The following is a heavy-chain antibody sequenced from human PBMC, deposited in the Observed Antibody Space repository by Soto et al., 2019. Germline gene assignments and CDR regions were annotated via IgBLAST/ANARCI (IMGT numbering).Heavy chain of an antibody. V-gene: IGHV1-24*01. CDR3: ATGGYSSGWWNYYFDH. CDR2: FDSEEGET. D-gene: IGHD6-19*01. CDR1: GYTLTELS. J-gene: IGHJ4*02. Sequence: AAVQVSSKVSGYTLTELSMHWLRPATGRGLEWMGGFDSEEGETIYAQKFQGRVTMTEDTSTDTAYMELSSLRSEDTAVYYCATGGYSSGWWNYYFDHCGQGTLVTLSS.